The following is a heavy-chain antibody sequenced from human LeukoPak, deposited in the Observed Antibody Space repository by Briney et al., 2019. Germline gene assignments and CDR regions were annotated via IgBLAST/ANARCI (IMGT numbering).Heavy chain of an antibody. D-gene: IGHD5-12*01. Sequence: SETLSLTCTVFGGSISSYSWTWIRQPPGKGLEWIGSLYYSGSTNYNPSLKSRVTMLVDTSKNQFSLKLSSVTAADTAVYYCARHGGESIVAMILHAFDIWGQGTTVTVSS. CDR2: LYYSGST. CDR1: GGSISSYS. J-gene: IGHJ3*02. V-gene: IGHV4-59*08. CDR3: ARHGGESIVAMILHAFDI.